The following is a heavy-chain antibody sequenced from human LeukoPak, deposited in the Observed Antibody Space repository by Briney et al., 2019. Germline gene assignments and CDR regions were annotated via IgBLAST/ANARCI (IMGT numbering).Heavy chain of an antibody. CDR1: GFTLSDYD. CDR2: LGSAGDK. CDR3: ARRERQSANYYYFDY. Sequence: GGSLRLSCAASGFTLSDYDIHWVRQPIGKGLDWVSGLGSAGDKYHAGSERGRFTISREDAENSLYLQMNSLRDDDTAVYYCARRERQSANYYYFDYWGQGTLVTVSS. J-gene: IGHJ4*02. V-gene: IGHV3-13*01. D-gene: IGHD4/OR15-4a*01.